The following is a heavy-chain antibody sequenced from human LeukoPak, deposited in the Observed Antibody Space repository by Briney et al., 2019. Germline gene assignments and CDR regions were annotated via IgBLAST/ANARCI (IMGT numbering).Heavy chain of an antibody. Sequence: GGSLRLSCLASGFTFNRYDMHWVRQAIGKGLEWVSGIGSAGETYYADSLKGRYTISREDAKNSVYLQMNNLGVGDTAVYYCARDDTLDYWGQGTLVTVS. CDR2: IGSAGET. CDR3: ARDDTLDY. V-gene: IGHV3-13*01. J-gene: IGHJ4*02. CDR1: GFTFNRYD.